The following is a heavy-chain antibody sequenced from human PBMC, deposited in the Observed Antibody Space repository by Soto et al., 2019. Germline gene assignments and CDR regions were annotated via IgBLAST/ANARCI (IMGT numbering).Heavy chain of an antibody. Sequence: QVQLQESGPGLVKPSQTLSLTCTVSGGSISSGGYYWSWIRQHPGKGLEWIGYIYYSGSTYYNPSLKSRVTISVDTSKNQFSLKLSSVTAADTAVYYCARDTRERGSYPSYYYYYYMDVWGKGTTVTVSS. CDR1: GGSISSGGYY. V-gene: IGHV4-31*03. J-gene: IGHJ6*03. CDR3: ARDTRERGSYPSYYYYYYMDV. D-gene: IGHD1-26*01. CDR2: IYYSGST.